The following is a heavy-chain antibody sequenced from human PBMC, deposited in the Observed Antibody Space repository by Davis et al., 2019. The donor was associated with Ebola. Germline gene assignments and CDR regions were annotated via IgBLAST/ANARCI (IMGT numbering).Heavy chain of an antibody. CDR1: GYTLINFG. Sequence: AASVKVSCKASGYTLINFGITWVRQAPGQGLEWMGWINTYTGVTHFAQEFQGRVTLSADTSTTTVYMELRSLGSDETAVYYCARDLATSSGAHFFYFGMDVWGEGTSVAVSS. D-gene: IGHD3-10*01. CDR3: ARDLATSSGAHFFYFGMDV. V-gene: IGHV1-18*04. J-gene: IGHJ6*04. CDR2: INTYTGVT.